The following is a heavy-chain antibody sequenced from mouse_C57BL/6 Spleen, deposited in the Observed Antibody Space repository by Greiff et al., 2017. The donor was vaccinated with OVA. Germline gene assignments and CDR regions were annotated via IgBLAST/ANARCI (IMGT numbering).Heavy chain of an antibody. Sequence: QVHVKQSGAELVKPGASVKISCKASGYAFSSYWMNWVKQRPGKGLEWIGQISPGDGDTNYNGKFKGKANLTADKSSSTSYMQLSSLTSEDSAVYFWARKVPPGAMDYWGQGTSVTVSS. J-gene: IGHJ4*01. CDR1: GYAFSSYW. CDR3: ARKVPPGAMDY. D-gene: IGHD2-14*01. CDR2: ISPGDGDT. V-gene: IGHV1-80*01.